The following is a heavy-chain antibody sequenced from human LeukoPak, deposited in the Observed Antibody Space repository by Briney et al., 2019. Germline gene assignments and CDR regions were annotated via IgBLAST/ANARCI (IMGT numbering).Heavy chain of an antibody. V-gene: IGHV3-7*01. J-gene: IGHJ4*02. Sequence: PGGSLRLSCAASGFTFSRYWMSWVRQSPRKGLEWVANIKQDGSETYYVDSMRGRFTISRDNAKNSLYLQMNSLRAEDTAVYYCARVGRIFDYWGQGTLVTVSS. CDR3: ARVGRIFDY. CDR1: GFTFSRYW. CDR2: IKQDGSET.